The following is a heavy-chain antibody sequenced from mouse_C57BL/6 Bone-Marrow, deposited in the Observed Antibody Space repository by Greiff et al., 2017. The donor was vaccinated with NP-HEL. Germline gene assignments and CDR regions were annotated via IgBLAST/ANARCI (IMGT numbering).Heavy chain of an antibody. D-gene: IGHD1-2*01. CDR1: GYAFSSSW. CDR3: ARRDGPY. Sequence: VQLQQSGPELVKPGASVKISCKASGYAFSSSWMNWVKQRPGKGLEWIGRIYPGDGDTNYNGKFKGKATLTADKSSSTAYMQLSSLTSEDSAVYFCARRDGPYWGQGTTLTVSS. J-gene: IGHJ2*01. CDR2: IYPGDGDT. V-gene: IGHV1-82*01.